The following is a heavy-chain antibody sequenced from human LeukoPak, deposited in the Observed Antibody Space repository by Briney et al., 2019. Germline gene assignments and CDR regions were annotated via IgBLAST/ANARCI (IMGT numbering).Heavy chain of an antibody. Sequence: SETLSLTCTVSGGSISSYYWSWIRQPAGKGLEWIGRIYTSGSTNYNPSLKSRVTMSVDTSKNQFSLKLSSVTAADTAVYYCARDNSDTYYYDRTLDYWGQGTLVTVSS. CDR1: GGSISSYY. J-gene: IGHJ4*02. CDR2: IYTSGST. D-gene: IGHD3-22*01. CDR3: ARDNSDTYYYDRTLDY. V-gene: IGHV4-4*07.